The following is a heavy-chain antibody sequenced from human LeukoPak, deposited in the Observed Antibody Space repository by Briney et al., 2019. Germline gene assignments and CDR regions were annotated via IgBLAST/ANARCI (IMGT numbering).Heavy chain of an antibody. CDR2: MYQSGST. CDR1: VVSLNSYY. V-gene: IGHV4-59*01. Sequence: SETLSLTCTVSVVSLNSYYGRWLRQPPGKGLEWIGYMYQSGSTNYNPSRKSRVTISVDPSNNQFSLKMSSVTAAVTAVYCCTSPYGDLHAFDIWGQGAMVTVSS. D-gene: IGHD4-17*01. J-gene: IGHJ3*02. CDR3: TSPYGDLHAFDI.